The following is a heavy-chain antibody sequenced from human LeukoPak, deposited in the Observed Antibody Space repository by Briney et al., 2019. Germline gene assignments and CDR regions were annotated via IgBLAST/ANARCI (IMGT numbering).Heavy chain of an antibody. CDR1: GFTFSSYS. J-gene: IGHJ6*03. V-gene: IGHV3-21*01. D-gene: IGHD2-8*01. CDR3: ARSPVCTNGVCYPWVYYYYMDV. Sequence: PGGSLRLSCAASGFTFSSYSMNWVRQAPGKGLERVSSISSSSSYIYYADSVKGRFTISRDNAKNSLYLQMNSLRAEDTAVYYCARSPVCTNGVCYPWVYYYYMDVWGKGTTVTISS. CDR2: ISSSSSYI.